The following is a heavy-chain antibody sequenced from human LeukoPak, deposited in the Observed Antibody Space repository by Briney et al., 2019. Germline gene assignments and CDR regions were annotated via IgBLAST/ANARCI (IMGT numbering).Heavy chain of an antibody. CDR1: GFTFRSYG. D-gene: IGHD1-1*01. Sequence: GGSLRLSCAASGFTFRSYGMHWVRQAPGKGLEGAAVISYDGSNKYYADSVKGRFTISRDNSKNTLYLQMNSLRAEDTAVYYCAKWTQLNEGGDAFDIWGQGTMVTVSS. J-gene: IGHJ3*02. V-gene: IGHV3-30*18. CDR2: ISYDGSNK. CDR3: AKWTQLNEGGDAFDI.